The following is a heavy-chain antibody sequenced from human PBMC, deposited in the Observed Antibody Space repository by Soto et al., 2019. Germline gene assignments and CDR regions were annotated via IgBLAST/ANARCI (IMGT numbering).Heavy chain of an antibody. CDR2: MNPNSGNT. V-gene: IGHV1-8*01. CDR1: GYTFTSYD. J-gene: IGHJ5*02. CDR3: ARLALGYCSGGSCYPVNWFAP. Sequence: ASVKVSCKASGYTFTSYDINWVRQATGQGLEWMGWMNPNSGNTGYAQKFQGRVTMTRNTSISTAYMELSSLRSEDTAVYYCARLALGYCSGGSCYPVNWFAPWGQGTLVTVSS. D-gene: IGHD2-15*01.